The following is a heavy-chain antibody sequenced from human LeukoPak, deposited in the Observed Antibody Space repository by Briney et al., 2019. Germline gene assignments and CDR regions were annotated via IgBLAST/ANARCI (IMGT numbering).Heavy chain of an antibody. V-gene: IGHV5-51*01. J-gene: IGHJ4*02. Sequence: GESLKISCKGSGYSFTSYWIGWVRQMPGQGLEGMGIIFPGDSDTRYSPSFQGQVTISADKSISTAYLQWSSLKASDTAIYYCASEYCSGGNCYFDYWGQGTLVTVSS. CDR1: GYSFTSYW. CDR3: ASEYCSGGNCYFDY. CDR2: IFPGDSDT. D-gene: IGHD2-15*01.